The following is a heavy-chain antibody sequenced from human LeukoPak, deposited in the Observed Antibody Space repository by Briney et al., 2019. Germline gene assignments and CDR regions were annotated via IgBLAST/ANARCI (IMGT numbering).Heavy chain of an antibody. D-gene: IGHD3-22*01. V-gene: IGHV4-39*01. Sequence: SETLSLTCTVSGGSISSSSYYWGWIRQPPGKGLEWIGSIYYSGSTYYNPSLKSRVTISVDTSKNQFSLKLSSVTAADTAVYYRATPGLYYYDSSGYYYDDYWGQGTLVTVSS. CDR2: IYYSGST. J-gene: IGHJ4*02. CDR3: ATPGLYYYDSSGYYYDDY. CDR1: GGSISSSSYY.